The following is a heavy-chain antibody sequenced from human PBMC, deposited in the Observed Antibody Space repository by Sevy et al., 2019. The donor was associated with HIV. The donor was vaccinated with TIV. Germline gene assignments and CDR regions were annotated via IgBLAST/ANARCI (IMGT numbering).Heavy chain of an antibody. D-gene: IGHD3-10*01. J-gene: IGHJ6*02. V-gene: IGHV3-33*01. CDR2: IWYDGSNK. CDR1: GFTFSSYG. Sequence: GGSLRLSCAASGFTFSSYGMYWVRQAPGKGLEWVAVIWYDGSNKYYADSVKGRFTISRDNSKNTLYLQMNSLRAEDTAVYYCARDRLLLWFGEFPTAGMDVWGQGTTVTVSS. CDR3: ARDRLLLWFGEFPTAGMDV.